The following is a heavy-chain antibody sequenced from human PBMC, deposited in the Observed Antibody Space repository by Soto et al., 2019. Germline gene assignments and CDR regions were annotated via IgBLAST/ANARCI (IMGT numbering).Heavy chain of an antibody. J-gene: IGHJ3*02. Sequence: QLHLVQSGAVVKKPRASVTVSCSASGYPVTAYYMHWVRQAPGRGLEWMGGINPATGAAKYTQTFEGRVTLNRDPSTSTVFVELSGLTSEDPSVFYCARGGGVGVAGSAAFDMWGQGTLVTVSS. CDR3: ARGGGVGVAGSAAFDM. CDR2: INPATGAA. CDR1: GYPVTAYY. V-gene: IGHV1-2*02. D-gene: IGHD3-3*01.